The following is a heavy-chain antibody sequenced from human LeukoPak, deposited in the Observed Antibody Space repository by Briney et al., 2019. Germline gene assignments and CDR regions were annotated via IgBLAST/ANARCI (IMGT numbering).Heavy chain of an antibody. CDR2: IYHSGST. Sequence: SETLSLTCTVSGYSISSGYYWGWIRQPPGKGLEWIGSIYHSGSTFYNPSLKSRVTISVDTSKNQSPLRLTSVTAADTAVHYCARLSGIYCDRGSCFNYFDSWGQGALVTVSS. V-gene: IGHV4-38-2*02. D-gene: IGHD2-15*01. CDR1: GYSISSGYY. J-gene: IGHJ5*01. CDR3: ARLSGIYCDRGSCFNYFDS.